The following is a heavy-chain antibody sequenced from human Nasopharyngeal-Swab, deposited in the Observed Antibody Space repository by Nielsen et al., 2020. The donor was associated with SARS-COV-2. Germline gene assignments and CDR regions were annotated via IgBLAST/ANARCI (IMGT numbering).Heavy chain of an antibody. J-gene: IGHJ6*03. CDR3: ARVSRYYYMDV. V-gene: IGHV4-31*02. Sequence: TRESPGEGLEGLGYIYYSGSTYYNPSLKRRVTISVDTSKNQFSLKLSSVTAADTAVYYCARVSRYYYMDVWGKGTTVTVS. CDR2: IYYSGST.